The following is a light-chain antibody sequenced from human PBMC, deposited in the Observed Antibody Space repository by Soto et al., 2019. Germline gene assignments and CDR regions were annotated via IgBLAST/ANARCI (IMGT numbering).Light chain of an antibody. J-gene: IGKJ5*01. CDR1: QSVSSSY. Sequence: EIVLTQSPGTLSLSPGERATLSCRASQSVSSSYLAWYQQKPGQAPRLLIYGASSRATGIPDRFRGSWSGTDVTLTISRLEPEDFAVYYCQQYGSSPITFGQGTRLEIK. CDR3: QQYGSSPIT. V-gene: IGKV3-20*01. CDR2: GAS.